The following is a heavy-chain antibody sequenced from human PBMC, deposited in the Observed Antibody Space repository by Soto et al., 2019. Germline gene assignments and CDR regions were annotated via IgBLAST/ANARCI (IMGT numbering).Heavy chain of an antibody. CDR3: ARMSPDSSGSRYDVFDI. Sequence: SGPTLVNPTQTLTLTCTFSGFSLSTSGMRVSWIRQPPGKALEWLARIDWDDDKFYSTSLKTRLTISKDTSKNQVVLTMTNMDPVDTATYYCARMSPDSSGSRYDVFDIWGQGTMVTASS. CDR1: GFSLSTSGMR. V-gene: IGHV2-70*04. D-gene: IGHD3-22*01. CDR2: IDWDDDK. J-gene: IGHJ3*02.